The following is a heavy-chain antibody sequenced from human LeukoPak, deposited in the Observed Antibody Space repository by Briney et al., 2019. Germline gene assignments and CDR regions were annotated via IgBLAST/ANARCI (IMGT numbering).Heavy chain of an antibody. CDR1: GFTFSSYG. V-gene: IGHV3-33*01. D-gene: IGHD6-6*01. CDR3: ARSGRLAMSSSSSAPDY. J-gene: IGHJ4*02. Sequence: GRSLRLSCAASGFTFSSYGMHWVRQAPGKGLEWVAVIWYDGSNKYYADSVKGRFTISRDNSKNTLYLQMNSLRAEDTAVYYCARSGRLAMSSSSSAPDYWGQGTLVTVSS. CDR2: IWYDGSNK.